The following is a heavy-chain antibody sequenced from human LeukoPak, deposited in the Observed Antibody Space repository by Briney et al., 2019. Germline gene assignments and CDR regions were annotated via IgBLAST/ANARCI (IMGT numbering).Heavy chain of an antibody. Sequence: PGGSVRLSCAASGFTFSSYSMNWVRQAPGKGLEWVSSISSSSSYIYYADSVKGRFTISRDNAKNSLYLQMNSLRAEDTAVYYCARDSGSGYYLGYWGQGTLVTVSS. CDR1: GFTFSSYS. J-gene: IGHJ4*02. CDR2: ISSSSSYI. D-gene: IGHD3-3*01. V-gene: IGHV3-21*01. CDR3: ARDSGSGYYLGY.